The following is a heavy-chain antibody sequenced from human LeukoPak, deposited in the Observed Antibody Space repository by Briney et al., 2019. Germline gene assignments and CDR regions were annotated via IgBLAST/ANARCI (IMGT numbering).Heavy chain of an antibody. CDR2: ISGSGGST. CDR3: AKHLSRAAARPVAFDI. Sequence: PVGSLRLSCAAPGFTFSSYAMSSVRQAPGKGLEWVSAISGSGGSTYYADSVKGRFTISKDNSKNTLYLQMNSLRAEDTAVYYCAKHLSRAAARPVAFDIWGQGTMVTVSS. V-gene: IGHV3-23*01. CDR1: GFTFSSYA. J-gene: IGHJ3*02. D-gene: IGHD6-13*01.